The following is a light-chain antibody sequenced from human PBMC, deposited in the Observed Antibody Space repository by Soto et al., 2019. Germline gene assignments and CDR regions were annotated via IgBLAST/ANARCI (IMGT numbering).Light chain of an antibody. J-gene: IGKJ2*01. CDR2: DAS. V-gene: IGKV1-5*01. CDR1: QSISSW. Sequence: DIQMTQSASTLSASVGDRVTITCRASQSISSWLAWYQQKPGKALKLLIYDASSLESGVPSRFSGSGSGTEFTLTISSLQPDDFATYYCQQYNSYSSFGQGTKVDIK. CDR3: QQYNSYSS.